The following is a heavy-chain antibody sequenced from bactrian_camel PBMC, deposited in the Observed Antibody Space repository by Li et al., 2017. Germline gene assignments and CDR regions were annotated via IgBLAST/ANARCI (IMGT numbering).Heavy chain of an antibody. Sequence: VQLVESGGTLVPPGGSQRLSCTASGLRFSSQWMYWVRQAAGKGLEWVSSINGGGGTTYYADSVKGRFTISQDNARNTLYLQMTSLKPEDTAMYYCAAGCTSPNLFGFSWHYKHWGQGTQVTVS. D-gene: IGHD1*01. CDR1: GLRFSSQW. V-gene: IGHV3S1*01. CDR3: AAGCTSPNLFGFSWHYKH. CDR2: INGGGGTT. J-gene: IGHJ4*01.